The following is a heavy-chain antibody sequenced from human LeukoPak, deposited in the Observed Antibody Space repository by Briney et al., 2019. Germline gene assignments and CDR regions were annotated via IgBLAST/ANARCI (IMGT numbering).Heavy chain of an antibody. D-gene: IGHD3-10*01. CDR3: ARKMSGWFDP. CDR1: GASISTYY. CDR2: IYTRGNT. J-gene: IGHJ5*02. V-gene: IGHV4-4*09. Sequence: WETLSLTCTVSGASISTYYWSWIRQSPGKGLEWIGYIYTRGNTNYNPSLRSRVTILVDASRRQFSLKLSSLTAADTAVYYCARKMSGWFDPWGQGNLVTVSS.